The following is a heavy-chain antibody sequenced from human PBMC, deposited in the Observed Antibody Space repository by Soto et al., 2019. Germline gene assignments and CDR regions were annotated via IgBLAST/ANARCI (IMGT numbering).Heavy chain of an antibody. V-gene: IGHV4-39*01. CDR1: GGSISSSSYY. Sequence: SETLSLTCTVSGGSISSSSYYWGWIRQPPGKGLEWIGSIYYSGSTYYNPSLKSRVTISVDTSKNQFSLKLSSVTAADTAVYYCXRVSPKYSNYVSYGMDVWGQGTTVTVSS. J-gene: IGHJ6*02. CDR3: XRVSPKYSNYVSYGMDV. D-gene: IGHD4-4*01. CDR2: IYYSGST.